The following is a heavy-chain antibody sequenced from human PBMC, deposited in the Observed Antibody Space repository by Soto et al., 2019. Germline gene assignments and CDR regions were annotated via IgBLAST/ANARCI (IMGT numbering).Heavy chain of an antibody. D-gene: IGHD3-10*01. Sequence: QITLKESGPTLVKPTQTLTLTCTFSGFSLSTSGVGVGWIRQPPGKALEWLALIYWDDDKRYSPSLKSRLTITKDTSKIQVVLTMTNMAPVDTATYYCALTYYGSGSYYNVRWFDPWGQGTLVTVSS. CDR2: IYWDDDK. CDR3: ALTYYGSGSYYNVRWFDP. J-gene: IGHJ5*02. V-gene: IGHV2-5*02. CDR1: GFSLSTSGVG.